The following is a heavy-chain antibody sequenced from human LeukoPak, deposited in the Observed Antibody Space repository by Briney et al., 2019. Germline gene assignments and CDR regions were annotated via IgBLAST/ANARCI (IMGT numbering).Heavy chain of an antibody. J-gene: IGHJ4*02. Sequence: GGSLRLSCAASGFTFSSYAMSWVRQAPGKGLEWVSAISSSGGNTYYADSVKGRFTISRDNSKNTLYLQMNSLRAEDTAVYYCAKGGSDYDDHGYSFDYWGQGALVTVSS. D-gene: IGHD4-17*01. CDR2: ISSSGGNT. V-gene: IGHV3-23*01. CDR1: GFTFSSYA. CDR3: AKGGSDYDDHGYSFDY.